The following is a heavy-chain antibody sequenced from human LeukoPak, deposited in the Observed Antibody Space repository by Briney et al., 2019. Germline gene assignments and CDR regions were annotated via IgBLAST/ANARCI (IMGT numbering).Heavy chain of an antibody. CDR2: INPSGGST. J-gene: IGHJ4*02. CDR3: ATGIVPPVVVTATTFDY. V-gene: IGHV1-46*01. CDR1: GYTFTGYY. Sequence: RRASVKVSCKASGYTFTGYYMHWVRQAPGQGLEWMGIINPSGGSTSYAQKFQGRVTMTEDTSTDTAYMELSSLRSEDTAVYYCATGIVPPVVVTATTFDYWGQGTLVTVSS. D-gene: IGHD2-21*02.